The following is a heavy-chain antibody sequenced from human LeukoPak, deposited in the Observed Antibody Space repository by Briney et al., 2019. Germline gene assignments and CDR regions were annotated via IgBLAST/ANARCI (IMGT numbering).Heavy chain of an antibody. V-gene: IGHV3-23*01. J-gene: IGHJ4*02. D-gene: IGHD3-3*01. CDR2: ISGSGGST. Sequence: GSLRLSCAASGFTFSSYAMSWVRQAPGKGLEWVSAISGSGGSTYYADSVKGRFTISRDNSKNTLYLQMNSLRAEDTAVYYCAKAQTPLRFLEWLFSPLDYWGQGTLVTVSS. CDR3: AKAQTPLRFLEWLFSPLDY. CDR1: GFTFSSYA.